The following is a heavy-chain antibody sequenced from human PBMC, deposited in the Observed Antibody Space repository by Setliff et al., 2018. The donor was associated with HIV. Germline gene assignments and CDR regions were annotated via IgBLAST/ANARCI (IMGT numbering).Heavy chain of an antibody. CDR3: ARGGGSRAATSSYYYMDV. J-gene: IGHJ6*03. D-gene: IGHD2-15*01. CDR2: INHNGST. Sequence: PSETLSLTCAVYGGSFSGYYWSWIRQPPGKGLEWIGEINHNGSTYYNPSLKSRLIISVDTSKNQFSLKLSSVTAADTAVYYCARGGGSRAATSSYYYMDVWGKGTTVTV. CDR1: GGSFSGYY. V-gene: IGHV4-34*09.